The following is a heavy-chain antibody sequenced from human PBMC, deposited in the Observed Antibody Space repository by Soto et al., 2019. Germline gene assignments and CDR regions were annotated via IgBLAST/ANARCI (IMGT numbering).Heavy chain of an antibody. CDR2: IKQDGSEK. J-gene: IGHJ6*03. CDR3: AREAGGDFCRGYYSMIYYYYYMAV. D-gene: IGHD3-3*01. Sequence: GGSLRLSCAASGFTISSYWMSWVRQAPGKGLEWVANIKQDGSEKYYVDSVKGRFTISRDNAKNSLYLQMNSLRAEDTAVYYCAREAGGDFCRGYYSMIYYYYYMAVWGKGTTVTVSS. CDR1: GFTISSYW. V-gene: IGHV3-7*01.